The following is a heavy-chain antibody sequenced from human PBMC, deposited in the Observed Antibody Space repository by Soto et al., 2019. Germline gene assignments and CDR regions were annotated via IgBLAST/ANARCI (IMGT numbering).Heavy chain of an antibody. J-gene: IGHJ1*01. Sequence: GGSLRLSCAASGFTFSNAWMNWVRQAPGKGLEWVGRIKSKTDGGTTDYAAPVKGRFTISGDDSKNTLYLQMNSLKTEDTAVYYCTTALYYYDSSGPGHWGKGTLVTVSS. CDR3: TTALYYYDSSGPGH. V-gene: IGHV3-15*07. CDR2: IKSKTDGGTT. D-gene: IGHD3-22*01. CDR1: GFTFSNAW.